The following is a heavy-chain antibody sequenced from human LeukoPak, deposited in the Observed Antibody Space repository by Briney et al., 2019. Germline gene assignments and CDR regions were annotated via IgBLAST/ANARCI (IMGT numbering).Heavy chain of an antibody. Sequence: GGSLRLSCAASGFTFSSYAMNWVRQAPGKGLEWVSAITGSGGRTYYADSVKGRFTTSRDNSENTLYLQMNSLRAEDTAVYYCAKATGYLLWGQGTLVTVSS. D-gene: IGHD1-14*01. CDR3: AKATGYLL. CDR1: GFTFSSYA. V-gene: IGHV3-23*01. J-gene: IGHJ4*02. CDR2: ITGSGGRT.